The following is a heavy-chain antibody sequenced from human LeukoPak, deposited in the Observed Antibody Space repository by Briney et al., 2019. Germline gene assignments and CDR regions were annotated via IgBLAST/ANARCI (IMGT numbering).Heavy chain of an antibody. J-gene: IGHJ4*02. V-gene: IGHV3-20*04. CDR3: AKFSRAADSY. CDR1: GFTFDDYG. D-gene: IGHD2-15*01. CDR2: IIWSGGST. Sequence: GGSLRLSCAASGFTFDDYGMSWVRQAPGKGLEWVSGIIWSGGSTGYADSVKGRFTISRDNAKNSLYLQMDSLRAEDTAVYYCAKFSRAADSYWGQGTLVTVSS.